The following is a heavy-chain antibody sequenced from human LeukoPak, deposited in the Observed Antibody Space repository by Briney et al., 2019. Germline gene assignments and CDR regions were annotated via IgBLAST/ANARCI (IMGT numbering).Heavy chain of an antibody. D-gene: IGHD1-26*01. Sequence: ASVNVSCKASGYTFTSYDINWVRQATGQGLEWMGWMNPNSGNTGYAQKFQGRVTMTRNTSISTAYMELSSLRSEDTAVYYCARGAGVGATLDYWGQGTLVTVSS. V-gene: IGHV1-8*01. J-gene: IGHJ4*02. CDR2: MNPNSGNT. CDR1: GYTFTSYD. CDR3: ARGAGVGATLDY.